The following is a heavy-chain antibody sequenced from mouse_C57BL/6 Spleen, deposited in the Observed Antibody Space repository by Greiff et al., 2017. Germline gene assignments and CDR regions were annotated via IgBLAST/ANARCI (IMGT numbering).Heavy chain of an antibody. CDR3: ANNWGYAMDY. J-gene: IGHJ4*01. CDR1: GYTFTDYY. D-gene: IGHD4-1*01. CDR2: INPYNGGT. Sequence: EVQLVESGPVLVKPGASVKMSCKASGYTFTDYYMNWVKQSHGKSLEWIGVINPYNGGTSYNQKFKGKATLTVDKSSSTAYMELNSLTSEDSAVYYCANNWGYAMDYWGQGTSVTVSS. V-gene: IGHV1-19*01.